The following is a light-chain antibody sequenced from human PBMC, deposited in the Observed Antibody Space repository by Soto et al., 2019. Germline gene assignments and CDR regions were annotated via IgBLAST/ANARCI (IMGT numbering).Light chain of an antibody. J-gene: IGKJ1*01. CDR3: QQYDNLPT. CDR1: QDISNY. CDR2: DAS. V-gene: IGKV1-33*01. Sequence: IPMTQSPSSLSASVGDRVTITCQASQDISNYLNWYQQKPGKAPKLLIYDASNLETGVPSRFSGSGSGTDFPFTISILQPEYIATYYCQQYDNLPTFGQGTKVEIK.